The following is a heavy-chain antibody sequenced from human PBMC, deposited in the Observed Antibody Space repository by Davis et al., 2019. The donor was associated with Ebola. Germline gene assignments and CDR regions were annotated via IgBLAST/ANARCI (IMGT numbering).Heavy chain of an antibody. CDR3: ARGLIAARPDYYYGMDV. CDR1: GFTFSSYG. D-gene: IGHD6-6*01. J-gene: IGHJ6*04. CDR2: ISYDGSNK. V-gene: IGHV3-30*03. Sequence: GGSLRLSCAASGFTFSSYGMHWVRQAPGKGLEWVAVISYDGSNKYYADSVKGRFTISRDNSKNTLYLQMNSLRAEDTAVYYCARGLIAARPDYYYGMDVWGKGTTVTVSS.